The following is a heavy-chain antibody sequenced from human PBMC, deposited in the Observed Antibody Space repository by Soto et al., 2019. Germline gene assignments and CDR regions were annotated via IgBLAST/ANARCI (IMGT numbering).Heavy chain of an antibody. D-gene: IGHD4-17*01. CDR3: ARSALGGAATDHNWFDP. Sequence: QVQLVQSGAEVKKPGASVKVSCKASGYTFTSYGISWVRQAPGQGLEWMGWISAYNGNTNYAQKLQGRVTMTTDTSTSTDYMELRSLRSDDTAVYYCARSALGGAATDHNWFDPWGQGTLVTVSS. J-gene: IGHJ5*02. V-gene: IGHV1-18*01. CDR1: GYTFTSYG. CDR2: ISAYNGNT.